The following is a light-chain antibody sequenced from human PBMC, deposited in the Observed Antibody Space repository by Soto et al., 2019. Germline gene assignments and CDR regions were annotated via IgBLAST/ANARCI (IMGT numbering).Light chain of an antibody. V-gene: IGKV3-15*01. CDR2: DAS. Sequence: EIVMTQSPATLSVSPGERATLSCRASQSVSSSLAWYQQNPGQAPRLLIYDASTRATGIPVRFSGSGSGTEFTLTISSLQSEDFAVYYCQQYNNWAGAFGGGTKVEIK. CDR1: QSVSSS. J-gene: IGKJ4*01. CDR3: QQYNNWAGA.